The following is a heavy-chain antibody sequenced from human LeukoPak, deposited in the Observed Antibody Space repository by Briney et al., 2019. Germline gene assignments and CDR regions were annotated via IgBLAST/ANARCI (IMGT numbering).Heavy chain of an antibody. Sequence: PGASVKVSCKASGYTFTGYYMHWVRQAPGQGLEWMGWINPNSGGTNYAQKFQGRVTMTRDTSISTAYMELSRLRSDDTAVYYCARDLGGCSGGSCYFFGGGRDNWFDPWGQGTLVTVSS. J-gene: IGHJ5*02. CDR2: INPNSGGT. CDR3: ARDLGGCSGGSCYFFGGGRDNWFDP. CDR1: GYTFTGYY. V-gene: IGHV1-2*02. D-gene: IGHD2-15*01.